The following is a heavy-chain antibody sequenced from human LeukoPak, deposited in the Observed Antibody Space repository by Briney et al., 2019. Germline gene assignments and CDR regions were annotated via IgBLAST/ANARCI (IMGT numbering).Heavy chain of an antibody. V-gene: IGHV3-30*04. CDR1: GFTFSSYE. CDR3: ARSEGSSGSSYY. CDR2: ISYDGSNK. J-gene: IGHJ4*02. Sequence: GGSLRLSCAASGFTFSSYEMNWVRQAPGKGLEWVAVISYDGSNKYYADSVKGRFTISRDNSKNTLYLQMNSLRAEDTAVYYCARSEGSSGSSYYWGQGTLVTVSS. D-gene: IGHD6-6*01.